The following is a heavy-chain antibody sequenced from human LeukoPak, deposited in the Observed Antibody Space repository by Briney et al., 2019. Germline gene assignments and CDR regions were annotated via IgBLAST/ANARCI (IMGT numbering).Heavy chain of an antibody. V-gene: IGHV1-69*04. CDR2: IIPILGIA. CDR3: ARDCPALPGGTEV. D-gene: IGHD4-23*01. J-gene: IGHJ4*02. CDR1: GGTFSSYT. Sequence: ASVKVSCKASGGTFSSYTISWVRQAPGQGLEWMGRIIPILGIANYAQKFQGRVTITADKSTSTAYMELSSLRSEDTAVYYCARDCPALPGGTEVWGQGTLVTVSS.